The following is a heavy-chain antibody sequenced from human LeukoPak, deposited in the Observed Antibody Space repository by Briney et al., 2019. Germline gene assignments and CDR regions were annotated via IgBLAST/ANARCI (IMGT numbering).Heavy chain of an antibody. D-gene: IGHD2-2*01. J-gene: IGHJ6*03. CDR1: GFTFSNAW. CDR3: TTGKGYCSSTSCYAYYYYYYMDV. Sequence: GGSLRLSCAASGFTFSNAWMSWVRQAPGKGLEWVGRIKSKTDGGTTDYAAPVKGRFTISRDDSKNTLYLQMNSLKTEDTAVYYCTTGKGYCSSTSCYAYYYYYYMDVWGKGTTVTVSS. V-gene: IGHV3-15*01. CDR2: IKSKTDGGTT.